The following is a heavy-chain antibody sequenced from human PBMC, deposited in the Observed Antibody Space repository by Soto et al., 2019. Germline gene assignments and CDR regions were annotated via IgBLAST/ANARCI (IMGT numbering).Heavy chain of an antibody. CDR2: INPNSGGT. D-gene: IGHD3-22*01. CDR1: GYTLTGYY. V-gene: IGHV1-2*04. Sequence: GASVKVSCKASGYTLTGYYMHWVRQAPGQGLEWMGWINPNSGGTNYAQKFQGWVTMTRDTSISTAYMELSRLRSDDTAVYYCARAISSGYYPSFDYWGQGTLVTVSS. CDR3: ARAISSGYYPSFDY. J-gene: IGHJ4*02.